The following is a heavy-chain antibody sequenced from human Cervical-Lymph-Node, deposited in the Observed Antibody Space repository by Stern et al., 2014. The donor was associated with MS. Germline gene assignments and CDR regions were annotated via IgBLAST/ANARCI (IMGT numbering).Heavy chain of an antibody. J-gene: IGHJ4*02. D-gene: IGHD6-19*01. CDR1: GFTFSSYG. V-gene: IGHV3-30*18. CDR3: AKDASIAVAGTVY. CDR2: ISDDGSNK. Sequence: VHLAESGGGVVQPGRSLRLSCEDSGFTFSSYGMHWVRQAPGKGLEWVAVISDDGSNKYYADSVKGRFTIARDNSKNTLYLQMNSLRAEDTAVYYCAKDASIAVAGTVYWGQGTLVTVSS.